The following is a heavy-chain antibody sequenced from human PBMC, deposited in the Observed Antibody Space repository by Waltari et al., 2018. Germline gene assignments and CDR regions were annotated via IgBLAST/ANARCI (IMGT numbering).Heavy chain of an antibody. CDR1: GGTFSKYA. CDR2: IIPILDRP. CDR3: APSGPSEEWLLVF. Sequence: QVHLVQSGSEVKKPGSSVKVSCKASGGTFSKYAMNWVRQAPGQGLEWVGGIIPILDRPKSTQKFPGSVTSTADKSTSTASVELCALTSEDTAVYYCAPSGPSEEWLLVFWGQGTLVTVS. V-gene: IGHV1-69*10. J-gene: IGHJ4*02. D-gene: IGHD3-3*01.